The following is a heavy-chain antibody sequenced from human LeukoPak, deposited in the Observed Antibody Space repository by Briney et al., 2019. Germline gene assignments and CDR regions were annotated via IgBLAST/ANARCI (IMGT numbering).Heavy chain of an antibody. V-gene: IGHV4-34*01. D-gene: IGHD3-3*01. J-gene: IGHJ4*02. CDR1: GGSFSGYY. CDR3: ARDTYYDFWSGYYLHYFDY. Sequence: SETLSLTCAVYGGSFSGYYWSWIRQPPGKGLEWIGEINHSGSTNYNPSLKSRVTISVDTSKNQFSLKLSSVTAAGTAVYYCARDTYYDFWSGYYLHYFDYWGQGTLVTVSS. CDR2: INHSGST.